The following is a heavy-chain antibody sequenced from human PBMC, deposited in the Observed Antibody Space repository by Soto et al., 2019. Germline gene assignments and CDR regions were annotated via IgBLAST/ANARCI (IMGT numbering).Heavy chain of an antibody. CDR1: GGTFSTSA. J-gene: IGHJ6*02. CDR3: ARDKDRQQLGGNYYYILDV. CDR2: IMPVFATP. V-gene: IGHV1-69*12. D-gene: IGHD3-3*02. Sequence: QVQLMQSGAEVKKPGSSVKVSCKASGGTFSTSAISWVRQAPGEGLEWVGGIMPVFATPDYAQKFQGRVNISADESTTTAYLDLTSLATDDTAVYYGARDKDRQQLGGNYYYILDVWGQGTAITVSS.